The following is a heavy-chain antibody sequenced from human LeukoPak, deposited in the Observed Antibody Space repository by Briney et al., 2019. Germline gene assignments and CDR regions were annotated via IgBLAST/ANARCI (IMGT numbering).Heavy chain of an antibody. V-gene: IGHV1-69*04. D-gene: IGHD6-6*01. J-gene: IGHJ6*02. CDR2: IIPILGIA. CDR1: GGTFSSYA. Sequence: SVKVSCKASGGTFSSYAISWVRQAPGQGLEWMGRIIPILGIANYAQKFPGRVTITPDKSTSTAYMELSSLRSEDTAVYYCASYSSSSRGFQGMDVWGQGTTVTVSS. CDR3: ASYSSSSRGFQGMDV.